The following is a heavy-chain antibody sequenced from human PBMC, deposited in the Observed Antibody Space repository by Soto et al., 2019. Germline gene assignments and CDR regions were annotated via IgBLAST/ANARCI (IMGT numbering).Heavy chain of an antibody. D-gene: IGHD2-21*01. J-gene: IGHJ4*02. CDR3: AKEGTIKRSYYFDF. CDR2: INQDGSGK. V-gene: IGHV3-7*01. Sequence: GGSLRLSCAGSGFTFSSYWMSWVRQAPGKGLEWVANINQDGSGKYYGDSVRGRFTISRDNSKDTLSLQMNSLRAEDTVVYYCAKEGTIKRSYYFDFWGQGTPVTVSS. CDR1: GFTFSSYW.